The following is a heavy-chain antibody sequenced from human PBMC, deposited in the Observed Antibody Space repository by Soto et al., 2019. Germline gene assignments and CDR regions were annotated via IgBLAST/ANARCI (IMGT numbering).Heavy chain of an antibody. CDR1: GGSLSEYK. Sequence: SETLSLTCAVNGGSLSEYKWCWIRQIPGKGLEWIGEINYSGATDYNPTLKTRLTISIDTSKNQFSLRAEDTAVYYCAKDGGVGIAAAGVPNWFDPWGQGTLVTVSS. J-gene: IGHJ5*02. CDR3: AKDGGVGIAAAGVPNWFDP. CDR2: INYSGAT. V-gene: IGHV4-34*01. D-gene: IGHD6-13*01.